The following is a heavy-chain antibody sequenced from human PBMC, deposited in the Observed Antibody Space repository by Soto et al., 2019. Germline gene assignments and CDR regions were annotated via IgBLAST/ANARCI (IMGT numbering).Heavy chain of an antibody. CDR2: FDPEDGET. J-gene: IGHJ4*02. V-gene: IGHV1-24*01. Sequence: ASGKGSGKVSGYTLTELSMHWVRQAPGKGLEWMGGFDPEDGETIYAQKFQGRVTMTEDTSTDTAYMELSSLRSEDTAVYYCATAQFGYGDYYYFDYWGQGTLVTVSS. CDR3: ATAQFGYGDYYYFDY. CDR1: GYTLTELS. D-gene: IGHD4-17*01.